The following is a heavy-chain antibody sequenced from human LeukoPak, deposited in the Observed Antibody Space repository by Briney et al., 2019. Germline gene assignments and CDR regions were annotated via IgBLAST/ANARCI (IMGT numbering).Heavy chain of an antibody. CDR2: ITYNGDFT. CDR1: GFTFSGYA. D-gene: IGHD3-22*01. V-gene: IGHV3-23*01. J-gene: IGHJ4*02. Sequence: GGSLRLSCAASGFTFSGYAMTWVRQAPGKGLEWVASITYNGDFTYYLDSVKGRFTISRDNSKNTLYLQMNNLRGEDTAPYYCAKDGLYFDGSAHIYYFDAWGQGALVAVSS. CDR3: AKDGLYFDGSAHIYYFDA.